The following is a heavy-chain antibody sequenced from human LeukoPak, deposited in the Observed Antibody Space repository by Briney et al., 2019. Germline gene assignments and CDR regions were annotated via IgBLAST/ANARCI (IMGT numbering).Heavy chain of an antibody. CDR3: ARDSGSGSYLSY. J-gene: IGHJ4*02. V-gene: IGHV3-23*01. D-gene: IGHD3-10*01. CDR2: ISGSRGST. Sequence: GGSLRLSCAASGFTFSIYDMSWVRQAPGKGLEWVSAISGSRGSTYYADSVKGRFTISRDNSKNTLYLQMNSLRAEDTAVYYCARDSGSGSYLSYWGQGTLVTVSS. CDR1: GFTFSIYD.